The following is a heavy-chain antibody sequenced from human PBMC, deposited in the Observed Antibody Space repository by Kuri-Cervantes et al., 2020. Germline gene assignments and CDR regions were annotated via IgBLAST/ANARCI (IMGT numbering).Heavy chain of an antibody. Sequence: ASVKVSCKASGYTFTSYYMHWVRQAPGQGLEWMGIINPSGGSTSYAQKFQGRVTMTRDTSTSTVYMELSSLRSEDTAVYYCATGYSSGWLPGVGMDVWGQGTTVTVSS. J-gene: IGHJ6*02. CDR3: ATGYSSGWLPGVGMDV. D-gene: IGHD6-19*01. V-gene: IGHV1-46*01. CDR1: GYTFTSYY. CDR2: INPSGGST.